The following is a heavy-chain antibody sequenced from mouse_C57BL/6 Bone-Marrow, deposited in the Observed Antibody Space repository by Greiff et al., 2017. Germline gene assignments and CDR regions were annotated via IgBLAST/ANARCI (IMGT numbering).Heavy chain of an antibody. D-gene: IGHD1-1*02. CDR3: ECGGCPWFAY. J-gene: IGHJ3*01. V-gene: IGHV5-2*01. CDR1: EYEFPSYD. CDR2: INSDGGST. Sequence: EVKLVESGGGLVQPGASLKLSCESNEYEFPSYDMSWVRKTPEKRLELVAAINSDGGSTNYPDTMERRYIISRDNAKKTLYLQMSSLRSEDSALYYGECGGCPWFAYWGQGTLVTVSA.